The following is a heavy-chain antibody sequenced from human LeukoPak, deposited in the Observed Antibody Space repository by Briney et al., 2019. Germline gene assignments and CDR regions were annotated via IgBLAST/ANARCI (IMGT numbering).Heavy chain of an antibody. J-gene: IGHJ4*02. D-gene: IGHD3-10*01. CDR2: IIPIFGTA. CDR3: ACTMVRGVIGSLLFDY. V-gene: IGHV1-69*01. CDR1: GGTFSSYA. Sequence: ASVKVSCKASGGTFSSYAISWVRQAPGQGLEWMGGIIPIFGTANYAQKFQGRVTITADESTSTAYMELSSLRSEDTAVYYCACTMVRGVIGSLLFDYWGQGTLVTASS.